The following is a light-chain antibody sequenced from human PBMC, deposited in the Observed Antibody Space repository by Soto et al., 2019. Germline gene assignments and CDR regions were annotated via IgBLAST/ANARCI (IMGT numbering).Light chain of an antibody. J-gene: IGKJ2*01. Sequence: EIVMTQSPATLSVSPGERASLSCRASQSVGSNLAWYQQTAGQAPRLLIYGASTMATGIPAKFSGSGSGTEFALTISSLQLEDCAVYCCQQYTNWPYTFGQGTKLEIK. V-gene: IGKV3-15*01. CDR1: QSVGSN. CDR2: GAS. CDR3: QQYTNWPYT.